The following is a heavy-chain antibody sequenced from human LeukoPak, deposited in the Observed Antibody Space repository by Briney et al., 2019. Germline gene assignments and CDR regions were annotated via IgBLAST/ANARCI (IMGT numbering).Heavy chain of an antibody. D-gene: IGHD3-10*01. CDR2: INSDGSST. CDR3: ASSSMVRGVIVYYYYMDV. CDR1: GFTFSSYW. V-gene: IGHV3-74*01. Sequence: GGSLRLSCAASGFTFSSYWMHWVRQAPGKGPVWVSRINSDGSSTRYADSVKGRFTISRDNAKNTLYLQMNSLRAEDTAVYYCASSSMVRGVIVYYYYMDVWGKGITVTVSS. J-gene: IGHJ6*03.